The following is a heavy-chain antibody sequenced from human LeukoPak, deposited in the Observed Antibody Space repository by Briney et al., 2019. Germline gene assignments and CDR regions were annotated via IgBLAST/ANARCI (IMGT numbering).Heavy chain of an antibody. D-gene: IGHD3-10*01. V-gene: IGHV3-23*01. J-gene: IGHJ4*02. Sequence: GGSLRLSCAASGFTFSSYAMSWVRQAPGKGLEWVSAISGSGGSTYYADSVKGRFTISRDNSKNTLYLQMNSLRAEDTAVYYCAKAGSYYGSGSYFDYWGQGTLVIVSS. CDR2: ISGSGGST. CDR1: GFTFSSYA. CDR3: AKAGSYYGSGSYFDY.